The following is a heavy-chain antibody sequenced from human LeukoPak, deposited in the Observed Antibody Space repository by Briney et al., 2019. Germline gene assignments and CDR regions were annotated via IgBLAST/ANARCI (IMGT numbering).Heavy chain of an antibody. CDR1: GYTFTDYY. J-gene: IGHJ1*01. CDR3: ARGSPVAAAGTAYFHH. CDR2: INPKSGDT. Sequence: ASVNVSCKASGYTFTDYYMHWVRQAPGQGLEWMGWINPKSGDTKYAQESQGWVTMTRDTSISTAYIELSRSRSDDTAMYYCARGSPVAAAGTAYFHHWGQGTLVTVSS. V-gene: IGHV1-2*04. D-gene: IGHD6-13*01.